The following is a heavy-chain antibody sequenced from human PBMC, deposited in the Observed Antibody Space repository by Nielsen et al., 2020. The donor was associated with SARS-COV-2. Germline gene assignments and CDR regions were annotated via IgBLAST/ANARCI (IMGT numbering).Heavy chain of an antibody. CDR1: GFTLTDYS. CDR2: ISSGGTTI. J-gene: IGHJ5*02. Sequence: GESLKISCAASGFTLTDYSMEWVRQAPGKGLEWVSSISSGGTTIYYADSVRGRFTISRDNAKNSVFLEMNSLRVDDTAVYFCARDTYDAWGQGTPVTVSS. CDR3: ARDTYDA. V-gene: IGHV3-11*04. D-gene: IGHD3-3*01.